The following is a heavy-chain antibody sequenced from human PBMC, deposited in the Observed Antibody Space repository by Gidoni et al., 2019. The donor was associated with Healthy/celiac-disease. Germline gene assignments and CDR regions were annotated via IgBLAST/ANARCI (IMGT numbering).Heavy chain of an antibody. CDR3: AKDKSRVKVVAASGAFDY. Sequence: EVQLLESGGGLVQPGGSLRLSCAASGFTFSSYAMSWVRQAPGKGLEWVSAISGSGGSTYYADSVKGRFTISRDNSKNTLYLQMNSLRAEDTAVYYCAKDKSRVKVVAASGAFDYWGQGTLVTVSS. CDR1: GFTFSSYA. V-gene: IGHV3-23*01. CDR2: ISGSGGST. J-gene: IGHJ4*02. D-gene: IGHD2-15*01.